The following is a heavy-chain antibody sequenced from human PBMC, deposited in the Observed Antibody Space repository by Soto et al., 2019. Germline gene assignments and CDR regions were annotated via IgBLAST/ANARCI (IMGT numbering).Heavy chain of an antibody. CDR2: IYYSGST. CDR1: GGSISSSSYY. CDR3: ARGLIVVVPADKDGYYGMDV. D-gene: IGHD2-2*01. V-gene: IGHV4-39*07. J-gene: IGHJ6*04. Sequence: ETLSLTCTVSGGSISSSSYYWGWIRQPPGKGLEWIGSIYYSGSTYYNPSLKSRVTISVDTSKKQFYLKLSSVTAADTAVYYCARGLIVVVPADKDGYYGMDVWGKGTTVT.